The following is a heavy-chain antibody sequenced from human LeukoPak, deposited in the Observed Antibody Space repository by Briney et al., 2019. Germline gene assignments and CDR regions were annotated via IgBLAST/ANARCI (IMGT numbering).Heavy chain of an antibody. Sequence: GESLKISCKGSGDIFNTYWIGWVRQMPGKGLEWIGLIYPGDSEIKYSPSFQGQVTISADKSIRTAYLQWSSLKASDTAMYYCARLRGATTRGAFDYWGQGTLDTVSS. V-gene: IGHV5-51*01. CDR2: IYPGDSEI. CDR3: ARLRGATTRGAFDY. CDR1: GDIFNTYW. J-gene: IGHJ4*02. D-gene: IGHD1-26*01.